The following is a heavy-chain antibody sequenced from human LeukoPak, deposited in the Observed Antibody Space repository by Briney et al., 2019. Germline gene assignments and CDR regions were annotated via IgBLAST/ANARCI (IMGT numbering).Heavy chain of an antibody. CDR1: GFTFSRYG. CDR2: IWPDGGKK. Sequence: PGTSLRLSCAASGFTFSRYGMNWVRQAPGKGLEWVTTIWPDGGKKSYADSVRGRFTISRDNSKNTVYLQMDSLKGDDTALYFCMKGGDNREGTDWGQGTLVTVSS. V-gene: IGHV3-33*06. CDR3: MKGGDNREGTD. D-gene: IGHD2-21*02. J-gene: IGHJ4*02.